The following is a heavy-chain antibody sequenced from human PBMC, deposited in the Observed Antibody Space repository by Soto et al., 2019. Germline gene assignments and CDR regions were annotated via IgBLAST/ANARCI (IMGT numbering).Heavy chain of an antibody. CDR2: IYYSGST. Sequence: PSETLSLTCTVSGGSISSYYWSWIRQPPGKGLEWIGYIYYSGSTNYNPSLKSRVTISVDTSKNQFSLKLSSVTAADTAVYYCARGQSSGWYRNAFDIWGQGTMVTVSS. V-gene: IGHV4-59*01. CDR3: ARGQSSGWYRNAFDI. CDR1: GGSISSYY. J-gene: IGHJ3*02. D-gene: IGHD6-19*01.